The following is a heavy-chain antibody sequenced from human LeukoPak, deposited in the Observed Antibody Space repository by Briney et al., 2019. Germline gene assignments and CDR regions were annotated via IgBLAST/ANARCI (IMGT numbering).Heavy chain of an antibody. J-gene: IGHJ4*02. CDR1: GGSISSYY. D-gene: IGHD6-19*01. CDR2: IYYSGST. V-gene: IGHV4-59*01. CDR3: ARAHGGWYYFDY. Sequence: PSETLSLTCTVSGGSISSYYWSWIRQPPGKGLEWIGYIYYSGSTNYNPSLKSRVTISVDTSKYQFSLKLSSVTAADTAVYYCARAHGGWYYFDYWGQGTLVTVSS.